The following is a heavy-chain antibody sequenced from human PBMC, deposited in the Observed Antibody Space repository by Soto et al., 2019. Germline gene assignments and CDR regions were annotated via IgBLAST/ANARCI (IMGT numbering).Heavy chain of an antibody. Sequence: SVKVSCKASGGTFSSYAISWVRQAPGQGLEWMGGIIPIFGTANYAQKFQGRVTITADESTSTAYMELSSLRSEDTAVYYCARAQPLPYYDYVWGCYRYRDYYYYGMDVWGQGTTVTGSS. CDR3: ARAQPLPYYDYVWGCYRYRDYYYYGMDV. CDR2: IIPIFGTA. J-gene: IGHJ6*02. V-gene: IGHV1-69*13. D-gene: IGHD3-16*02. CDR1: GGTFSSYA.